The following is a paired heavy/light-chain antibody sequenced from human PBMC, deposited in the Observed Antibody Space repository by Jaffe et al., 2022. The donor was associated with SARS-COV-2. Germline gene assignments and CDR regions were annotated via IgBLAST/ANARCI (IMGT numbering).Light chain of an antibody. V-gene: IGLV2-23*02. J-gene: IGLJ3*02. CDR2: EVS. CDR3: CSYAGSGTYWV. CDR1: SSDVGSYNL. Sequence: QSALTQPASVSGSPGQSITISCTGTSSDVGSYNLVSWYQQHSGKAPKLMIYEVSQRPSGISNRFSGSKSGNTASLTISGLQAEDEADYFCCSYAGSGTYWVFGGGTKLTVL.
Heavy chain of an antibody. V-gene: IGHV2-5*01. CDR2: VYWNDDR. CDR3: ARLHDLWSGHWDYFDY. J-gene: IGHJ4*02. D-gene: IGHD3-3*01. CDR1: GFSLSTRQVG. Sequence: QITLKESGPTLVKPTQTLTLTCTFSGFSLSTRQVGVGWIRQPPGKALEWLALVYWNDDRRHNPSLKSRLTITKDTSKNQVVLTMTNMDPVDTATYYCARLHDLWSGHWDYFDYWGQGTLVTVSS.